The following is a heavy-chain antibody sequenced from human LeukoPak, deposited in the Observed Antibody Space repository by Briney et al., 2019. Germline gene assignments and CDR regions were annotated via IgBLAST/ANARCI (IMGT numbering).Heavy chain of an antibody. V-gene: IGHV3-30*02. CDR1: GFTFSSYG. Sequence: GGSLRLSCAASGFTFSSYGMHWVRQAPGKGLEWVAFIRYDGSNKYYADSVKGRFTISRDNSKNTLYLQMNSRRAEDTAVYYCAKDVGSFNNYMDVWGKGTTVTVSS. CDR3: AKDVGSFNNYMDV. D-gene: IGHD1-26*01. J-gene: IGHJ6*03. CDR2: IRYDGSNK.